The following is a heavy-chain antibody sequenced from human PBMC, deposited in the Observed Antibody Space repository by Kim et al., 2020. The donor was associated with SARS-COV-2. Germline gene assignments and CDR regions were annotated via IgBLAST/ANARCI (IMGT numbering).Heavy chain of an antibody. CDR3: ARGGRYCSGGSCYSGLNYYYYYGMDV. V-gene: IGHV1-8*01. CDR2: MNPNSGNT. CDR1: GYTFTSYD. Sequence: ASVKVSCKASGYTFTSYDINWVRQATGQGLEWMGWMNPNSGNTGYAQKFQGRVTMTRNTSISTAYMELSSLRSEDTAVYYCARGGRYCSGGSCYSGLNYYYYYGMDVWGQGTTVTVSS. J-gene: IGHJ6*02. D-gene: IGHD2-15*01.